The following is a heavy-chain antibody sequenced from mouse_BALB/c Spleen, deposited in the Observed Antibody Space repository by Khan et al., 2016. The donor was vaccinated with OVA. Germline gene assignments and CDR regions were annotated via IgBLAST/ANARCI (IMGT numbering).Heavy chain of an antibody. V-gene: IGHV9-3-1*01. CDR1: GYTFTNYG. CDR2: ISTYTGEP. J-gene: IGHJ4*01. Sequence: QIPLVQSGPELKKPGETVKTSCKASGYTFTNYGMNWVKQAPGKALKWMGWISTYTGEPTYADDFKGRFAFSLETSASTAYLQINNLKNEDTATDFCTRPPHFSYVLVYWGQGTSVTVSS. CDR3: TRPPHFSYVLVY.